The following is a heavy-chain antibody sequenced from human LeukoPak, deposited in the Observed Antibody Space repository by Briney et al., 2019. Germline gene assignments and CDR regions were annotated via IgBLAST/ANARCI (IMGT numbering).Heavy chain of an antibody. Sequence: ASVKVSCKASGYTFTSYDINWVRQATGQGLEWMGWISAYNGNTNYAQKLQGRVTMTTDTSTSTAYMGLRSLRSDDTAVYYCARDLGGAFDYWGQGTLVTVSS. V-gene: IGHV1-18*01. CDR3: ARDLGGAFDY. CDR1: GYTFTSYD. J-gene: IGHJ4*02. D-gene: IGHD3-10*01. CDR2: ISAYNGNT.